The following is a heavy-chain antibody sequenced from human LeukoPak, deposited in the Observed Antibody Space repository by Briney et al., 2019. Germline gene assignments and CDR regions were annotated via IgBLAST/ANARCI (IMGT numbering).Heavy chain of an antibody. V-gene: IGHV3-11*04. CDR1: GFTFSDYY. Sequence: GGSLRLSCAASGFTFSDYYMSWIRQAPGKGLEWVSYISSSGSTIYYADSVKGRFTISRDNAKNSLYLQMNSLRAEDTAVYYCARDLLYYYHSSGYGYWGQGTLVTVSS. CDR3: ARDLLYYYHSSGYGY. J-gene: IGHJ4*02. CDR2: ISSSGSTI. D-gene: IGHD3-22*01.